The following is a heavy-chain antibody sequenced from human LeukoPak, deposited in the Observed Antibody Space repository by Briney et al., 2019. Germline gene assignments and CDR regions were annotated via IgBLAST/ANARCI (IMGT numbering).Heavy chain of an antibody. V-gene: IGHV3-30*04. J-gene: IGHJ4*02. CDR2: ISYDGGNG. D-gene: IGHD3-16*02. CDR3: ARGSNSGDLSGLIDY. Sequence: PGGSLRLSCAASGFTFSRYAMQWVRQAPGKGLEWVGLISYDGGNGYYADSVKGRFTISRDKSKNTLYLQMNSLRVEDTAVYYCARGSNSGDLSGLIDYWGQGTLVSVSS. CDR1: GFTFSRYA.